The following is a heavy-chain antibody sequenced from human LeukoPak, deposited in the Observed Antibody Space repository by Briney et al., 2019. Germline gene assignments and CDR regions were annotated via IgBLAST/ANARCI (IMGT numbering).Heavy chain of an antibody. J-gene: IGHJ5*02. D-gene: IGHD3-10*01. V-gene: IGHV4-34*01. CDR3: ARGRGEGRGISMVRGVRAPSYNWFDP. CDR2: IYYSGST. Sequence: SETLSLTCAVYGGSFSGYYWGWIRQPPGKGLEWIGSIYYSGSTYYNPSLRSRVTISVDTSKNQFSLKLSSVTAADTAMYYCARGRGEGRGISMVRGVRAPSYNWFDPWGHGTLVTVSS. CDR1: GGSFSGYY.